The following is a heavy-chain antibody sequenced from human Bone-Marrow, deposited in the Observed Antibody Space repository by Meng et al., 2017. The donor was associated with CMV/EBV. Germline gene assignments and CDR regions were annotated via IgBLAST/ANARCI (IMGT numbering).Heavy chain of an antibody. J-gene: IGHJ4*02. V-gene: IGHV1-18*01. CDR2: ISASHGNT. D-gene: IGHD1-1*01. Sequence: ASVKVSCKASGYTFTSYGFSWVRQAPGQGLECMGWISASHGNTNYAQKFQSRVTMTTDTSTSTAYMELRNLRSDDTAVYYCARDLGATGSDYWGQETLVTVSS. CDR3: ARDLGATGSDY. CDR1: GYTFTSYG.